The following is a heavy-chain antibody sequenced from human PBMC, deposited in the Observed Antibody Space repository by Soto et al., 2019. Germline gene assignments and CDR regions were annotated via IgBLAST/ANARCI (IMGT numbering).Heavy chain of an antibody. CDR1: GFTFNTHW. D-gene: IGHD1-26*01. CDR3: ARGGAMGVDY. Sequence: TGGSLRLSCTASGFTFNTHWMHWVRQAPGKGLVWVSRIYFDVITTNYADSVKGRLTVSRDNAKNTVYLHVNTLRDEDTAVYYCARGGAMGVDYWGQGTLVTVSS. J-gene: IGHJ4*02. V-gene: IGHV3-74*01. CDR2: IYFDVITT.